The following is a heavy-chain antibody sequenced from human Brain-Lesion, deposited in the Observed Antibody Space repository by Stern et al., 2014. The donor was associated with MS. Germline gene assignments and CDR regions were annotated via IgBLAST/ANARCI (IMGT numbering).Heavy chain of an antibody. V-gene: IGHV1-2*02. CDR2: INTKTGGT. CDR1: GYIFTGYY. CDR3: ARDQRGITIFGVVTDYYYLGMDV. Sequence: VQLVQSGAEVKKPGASVKVSCKTSGYIFTGYYIHWVRQAPRTGLEWMAWINTKTGGTNYAKKFQGKLPMSRDTSISTAYVELSSLTSDDTAVYYCARDQRGITIFGVVTDYYYLGMDVWGQGTTVTVSS. D-gene: IGHD3-3*01. J-gene: IGHJ6*02.